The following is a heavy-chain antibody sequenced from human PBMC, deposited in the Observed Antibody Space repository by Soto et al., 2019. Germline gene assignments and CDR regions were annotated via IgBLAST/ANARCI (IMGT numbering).Heavy chain of an antibody. J-gene: IGHJ4*02. Sequence: QVQLVESGGGVVQPGRSLRLSCAASGFTFSSYGMHWVRQAPGKGLEWVAVIWYDGSNKYYADSVKGRFTISRDNSKNTLYLQMNSLRAEDTAVYDCARGDRFDFGGYFDYWGQGTLVTVSS. CDR2: IWYDGSNK. D-gene: IGHD3-10*01. V-gene: IGHV3-33*01. CDR3: ARGDRFDFGGYFDY. CDR1: GFTFSSYG.